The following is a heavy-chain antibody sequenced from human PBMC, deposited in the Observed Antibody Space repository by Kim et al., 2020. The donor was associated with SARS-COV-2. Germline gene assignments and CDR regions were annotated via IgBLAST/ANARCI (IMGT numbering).Heavy chain of an antibody. Sequence: GGSLRLFCAASGFTFSSYAMHWVRQAPGKGLEWVAVISYDGSNKYYADSVKGRFTISRDNSKNTLYLQMNSLRAEDTAVYYCARDRQSPPRGTAMQYWG. CDR2: ISYDGSNK. CDR3: ARDRQSPPRGTAMQY. J-gene: IGHJ1*01. D-gene: IGHD5-18*01. CDR1: GFTFSSYA. V-gene: IGHV3-30-3*01.